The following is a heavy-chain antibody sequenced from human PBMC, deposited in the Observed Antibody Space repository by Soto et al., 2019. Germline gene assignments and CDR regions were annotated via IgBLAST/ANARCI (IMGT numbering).Heavy chain of an antibody. CDR2: INAGNGNT. J-gene: IGHJ4*02. CDR3: ARRSIATRYFDY. V-gene: IGHV1-3*01. D-gene: IGHD6-6*01. Sequence: GASVKVSCKASGYTFTSYAMHWVRQAPGQSLEWMGWINAGNGNTKYSQKFQGRVTITRDTSASTTYMELSSLRSEDTAVYYCARRSIATRYFDYWGQGTLVTVSS. CDR1: GYTFTSYA.